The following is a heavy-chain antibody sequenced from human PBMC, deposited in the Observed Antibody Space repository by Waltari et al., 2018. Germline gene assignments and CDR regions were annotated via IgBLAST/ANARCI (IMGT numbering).Heavy chain of an antibody. D-gene: IGHD3-9*01. J-gene: IGHJ4*02. Sequence: QVQLVQSGAEVKKPGASVKVSCKASGYTFTGYYMHWVRQAPGQGIEWMGRINPNCVGTNYAKQFQGRVTMTRDASISTAFMELSRLGTADTAVYYCATRDILTGYLSPVWGQGTLVTVSS. V-gene: IGHV1-2*06. CDR1: GYTFTGYY. CDR2: INPNCVGT. CDR3: ATRDILTGYLSPV.